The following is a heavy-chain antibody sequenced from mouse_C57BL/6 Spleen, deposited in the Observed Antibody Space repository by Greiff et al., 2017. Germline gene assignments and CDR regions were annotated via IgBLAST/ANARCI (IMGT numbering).Heavy chain of an antibody. CDR1: GYTFTSYW. D-gene: IGHD1-1*01. CDR3: ARGGGSSFRYWYFDV. Sequence: QVQLQQPGAELVKPGASVKLSCKASGYTFTSYWMHWVKQRPGQGLEWIGMIHPNSGSTNYNEKFKSKATLTVDKSSSTAYVQLSSLTSEDSAVYYYARGGGSSFRYWYFDVWGTGTTVTVAS. CDR2: IHPNSGST. J-gene: IGHJ1*03. V-gene: IGHV1-64*01.